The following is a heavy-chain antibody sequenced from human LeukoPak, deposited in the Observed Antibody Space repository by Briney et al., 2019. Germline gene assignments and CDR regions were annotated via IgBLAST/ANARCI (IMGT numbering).Heavy chain of an antibody. J-gene: IGHJ4*02. CDR1: GGSISSYY. CDR3: ARVNSSGSFHDY. Sequence: SETLSLTCTISGGSISSYYWSWIRQPAGKGLEWIGRMPTSGSTNYSPSLTSRVTMSVDKSKNQFSLNLNSVTAADTAVYFCARVNSSGSFHDYWGQGARVTVSS. V-gene: IGHV4-4*07. D-gene: IGHD3-22*01. CDR2: MPTSGST.